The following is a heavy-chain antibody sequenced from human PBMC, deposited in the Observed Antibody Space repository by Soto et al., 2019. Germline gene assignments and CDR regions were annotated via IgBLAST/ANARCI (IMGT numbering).Heavy chain of an antibody. D-gene: IGHD6-13*01. J-gene: IGHJ4*02. Sequence: GESLKISCKGSGYSFTNYWIGWVRQMPGRGLEWMGIIYPGTSNTKYSPSFQGQVTISADKSISTAYLQWSSLKASDTAMYYCARGGEDGQQMAKGDYWGQGTLVTVSS. CDR2: IYPGTSNT. V-gene: IGHV5-51*01. CDR3: ARGGEDGQQMAKGDY. CDR1: GYSFTNYW.